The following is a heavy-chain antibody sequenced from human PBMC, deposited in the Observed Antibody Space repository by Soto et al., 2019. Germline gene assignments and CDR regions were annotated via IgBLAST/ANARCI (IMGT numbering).Heavy chain of an antibody. CDR1: GFTFSSYG. J-gene: IGHJ4*02. Sequence: GGSLRLSCAASGFTFSSYGMHWVRQAPGKGLEWVAVISYDGSNKYYADSVKGRFTVSRDIAKNSLFLQMNSLRDEDTAVYYCARCRYSYGYDFDSWGQGTLVTVSS. D-gene: IGHD5-18*01. V-gene: IGHV3-30*03. CDR3: ARCRYSYGYDFDS. CDR2: ISYDGSNK.